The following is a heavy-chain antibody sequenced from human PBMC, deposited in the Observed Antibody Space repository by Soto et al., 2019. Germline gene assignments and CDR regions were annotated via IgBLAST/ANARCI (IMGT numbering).Heavy chain of an antibody. CDR3: ARDSRLWGSTGWKRENLFDI. Sequence: QVQLEQSGAEVKRRGSSVKVSCKTSGGNFNTYPISWVRQAPGHRLEWMGKIIPIFGTPDYAQKFQGRVTINADEATTTVYKELRSLKSDDSAVYYCARDSRLWGSTGWKRENLFDIWGQGTMVTVSS. J-gene: IGHJ3*02. D-gene: IGHD3-16*01. CDR1: GGNFNTYP. CDR2: IIPIFGTP. V-gene: IGHV1-69*18.